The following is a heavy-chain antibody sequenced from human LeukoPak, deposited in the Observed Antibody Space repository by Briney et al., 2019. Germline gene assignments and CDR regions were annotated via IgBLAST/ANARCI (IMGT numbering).Heavy chain of an antibody. J-gene: IGHJ3*02. D-gene: IGHD3-22*01. Sequence: SETLSLTCTVSGGSVSSGTYYWSWIRQPPGKGLEWIGHIHYSGSTNYNPSLKSRVTISVDTSKNQFSLKLSSVTAADTAVYYCARGPNTYYYDSSGYNDAFDIWGQGTMVTVSS. CDR1: GGSVSSGTYY. CDR2: IHYSGST. CDR3: ARGPNTYYYDSSGYNDAFDI. V-gene: IGHV4-61*01.